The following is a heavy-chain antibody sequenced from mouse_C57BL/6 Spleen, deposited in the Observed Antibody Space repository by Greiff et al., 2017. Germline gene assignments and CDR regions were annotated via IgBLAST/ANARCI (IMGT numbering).Heavy chain of an antibody. J-gene: IGHJ3*01. CDR3: AREDYCSNSWFAY. Sequence: VQLQQSGPELVKPGASVKISCKASGYAFSSSWMNWVKQRPGKGLEWIGRIYPGDGDTNYNGKFKGKATLTADKSSSTAYMQLSSLASEDSAVFFCAREDYCSNSWFAYWGQGTLVTVSA. V-gene: IGHV1-82*01. CDR1: GYAFSSSW. D-gene: IGHD2-5*01. CDR2: IYPGDGDT.